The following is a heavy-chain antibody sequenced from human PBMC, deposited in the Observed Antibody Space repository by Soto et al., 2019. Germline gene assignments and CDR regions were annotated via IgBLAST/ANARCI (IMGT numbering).Heavy chain of an antibody. CDR3: ARLTGAFDI. D-gene: IGHD7-27*01. Sequence: EVQLVESGGGLVQPGGSLRLSCAASGFTFSSYAMHWVRQAPGKGLEYVSAISSNGGSTYYANSVKGRFTISRDNSKNPLYLQMGSLRAEDMAVYYCARLTGAFDIWGQGTMVTVSS. V-gene: IGHV3-64*01. J-gene: IGHJ3*02. CDR1: GFTFSSYA. CDR2: ISSNGGST.